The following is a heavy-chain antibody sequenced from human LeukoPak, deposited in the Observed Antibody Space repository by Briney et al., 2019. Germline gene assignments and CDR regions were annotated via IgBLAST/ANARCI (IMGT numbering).Heavy chain of an antibody. J-gene: IGHJ3*02. CDR3: ARLNYYDSSGYVDAFDI. Sequence: ASVKVSCKASGGTFSSYDISWVRQAPGQGLEWMGGIMPISGTANYAQKFQGRVTITADKPTNTAYMELSSLRSEDTAVYYCARLNYYDSSGYVDAFDIWGQGTMVTVSS. CDR2: IMPISGTA. D-gene: IGHD3-22*01. CDR1: GGTFSSYD. V-gene: IGHV1-69*06.